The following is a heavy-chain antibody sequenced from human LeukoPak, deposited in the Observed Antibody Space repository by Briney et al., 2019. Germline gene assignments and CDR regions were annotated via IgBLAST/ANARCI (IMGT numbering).Heavy chain of an antibody. J-gene: IGHJ6*02. CDR1: GYTFTDYC. Sequence: ASVKVSCKASGYTFTDYCVHWVRQAPGQGLEWMGWIIPSSGGANYAQNLQGRVTMTRDTSIATAYMELSRLRSDDTAVYYCARDENPYYYYGMDVWGQGTTVTVSS. V-gene: IGHV1-2*02. CDR2: IIPSSGGA. CDR3: ARDENPYYYYGMDV.